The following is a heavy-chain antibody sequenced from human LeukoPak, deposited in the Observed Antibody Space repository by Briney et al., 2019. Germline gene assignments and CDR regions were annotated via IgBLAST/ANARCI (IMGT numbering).Heavy chain of an antibody. CDR3: AKEILWFGELADYFDY. V-gene: IGHV3-23*01. J-gene: IGHJ4*02. Sequence: GGSLRLSCAASGFTFSSYAMSWVRQAPGKGLEWVSAISGGGGSTYYADSVKSRFTISRDNSKNTLYLQMNSLRAEDTAVYYCAKEILWFGELADYFDYWGQGTLVTVSS. D-gene: IGHD3-10*01. CDR2: ISGGGGST. CDR1: GFTFSSYA.